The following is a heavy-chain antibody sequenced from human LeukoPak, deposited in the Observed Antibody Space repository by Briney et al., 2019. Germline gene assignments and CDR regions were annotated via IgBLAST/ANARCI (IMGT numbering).Heavy chain of an antibody. V-gene: IGHV3-11*06. J-gene: IGHJ4*02. CDR2: ISGSGSDT. Sequence: GGSLRLSCAASGFIFSDYYMTWTRQAPGKGLEWLSYISGSGSDTNYADSVKGRFTTSRDNAKNSLYLQMNSLRAEDTAVYYCARVGSIAAAGTPDYWGQGTLVTVSS. CDR3: ARVGSIAAAGTPDY. D-gene: IGHD6-13*01. CDR1: GFIFSDYY.